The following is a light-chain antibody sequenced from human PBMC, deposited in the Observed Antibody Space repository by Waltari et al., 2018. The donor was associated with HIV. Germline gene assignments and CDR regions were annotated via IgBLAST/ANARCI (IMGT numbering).Light chain of an antibody. CDR2: NTN. V-gene: IGLV8-61*01. CDR3: VLYMGSGISV. J-gene: IGLJ2*01. CDR1: TASVSTTYY. Sequence: QTVVTQEPSFSVYPGGTVTLTCGFSTASVSTTYYPSWYQHTPGQSPRTLIYNTNTRSSGVPDRFSGSILGNKAALNITGAQADDECDYYCVLYMGSGISVFGGGTKLTVL.